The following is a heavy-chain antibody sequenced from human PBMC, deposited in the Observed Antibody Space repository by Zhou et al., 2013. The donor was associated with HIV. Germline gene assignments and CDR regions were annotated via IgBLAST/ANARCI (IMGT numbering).Heavy chain of an antibody. J-gene: IGHJ6*03. Sequence: QVQLVQSGSEVKKSGASVNVSCKASGYTITDYYLHWVRQAPGQGLQWMGWINPKNGDTNYAQTFKGRITMTRDTSINTAYMVLTSLKSNDTALYFCARDWQFHVVFDDYYIDVWGEGTTVTVSS. CDR3: ARDWQFHVVFDDYYIDV. V-gene: IGHV1-2*02. D-gene: IGHD3-9*01. CDR2: INPKNGDT. CDR1: GYTITDYY.